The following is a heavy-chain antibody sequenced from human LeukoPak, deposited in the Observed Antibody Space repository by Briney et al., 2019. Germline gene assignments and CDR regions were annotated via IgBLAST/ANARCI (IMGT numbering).Heavy chain of an antibody. CDR2: ISTVSTYT. V-gene: IGHV3-21*01. J-gene: IGHJ6*03. D-gene: IGHD5-24*01. Sequence: GGSPRLSCAPSGFTFCDYSMNWVRQAPGKGLEWVASISTVSTYTFSADSVKGRFTISRDNVRNTLYLQMRTLGAEATAVYYCARDGGGFYLYNCMDVWGKGTPVTVSS. CDR1: GFTFCDYS. CDR3: ARDGGGFYLYNCMDV.